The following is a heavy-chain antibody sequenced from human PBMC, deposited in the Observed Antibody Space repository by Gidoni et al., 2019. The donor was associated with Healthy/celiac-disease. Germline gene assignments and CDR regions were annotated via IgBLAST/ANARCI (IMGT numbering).Heavy chain of an antibody. D-gene: IGHD3-22*01. CDR2: IYPGDSDT. V-gene: IGHV5-51*01. J-gene: IGHJ3*02. CDR3: ARLYYYDSSGNGGAFDI. CDR1: GYSFTSYW. Sequence: EVQLVQSGAEVNKPGESLKISCKGSGYSFTSYWIGWVREMPGKGMEWMGIIYPGDSDTRYSPSCQGQVTISADKSISTAYLQWSSLKASDTAMYYCARLYYYDSSGNGGAFDIWGQGTMVTVSS.